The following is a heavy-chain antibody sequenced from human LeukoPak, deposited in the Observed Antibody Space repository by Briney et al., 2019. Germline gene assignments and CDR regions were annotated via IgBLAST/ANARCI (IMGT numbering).Heavy chain of an antibody. CDR1: GYTFTGYY. Sequence: RASVKVSCKASGYTFTGYYIHWVRQAPGQGLEWMGWINPNSGDTNYALKFQGRGTMTRDTSISTAYMELSRLRSDDTAVYYCARLDISTVRGVSYYFDCWGQGTLVTVSS. V-gene: IGHV1-2*02. J-gene: IGHJ4*02. CDR3: ARLDISTVRGVSYYFDC. CDR2: INPNSGDT. D-gene: IGHD3-10*01.